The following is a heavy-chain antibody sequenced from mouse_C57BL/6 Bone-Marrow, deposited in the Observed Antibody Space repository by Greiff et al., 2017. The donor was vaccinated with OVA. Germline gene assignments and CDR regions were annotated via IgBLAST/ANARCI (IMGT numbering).Heavy chain of an antibody. J-gene: IGHJ1*03. CDR1: GFTFSSYA. V-gene: IGHV5-4*01. D-gene: IGHD1-1*01. CDR3: ARGYYGSSYWYFDV. Sequence: EVQGVESGGGLVKPGGSLKLSCAASGFTFSSYAMSWVRQTPEKRLEWVATISDGGSYTYYPDNVKGRFTISRDNAKNNLYRQMSHLKSEDTAMYYCARGYYGSSYWYFDVWGTGTTVTVSS. CDR2: ISDGGSYT.